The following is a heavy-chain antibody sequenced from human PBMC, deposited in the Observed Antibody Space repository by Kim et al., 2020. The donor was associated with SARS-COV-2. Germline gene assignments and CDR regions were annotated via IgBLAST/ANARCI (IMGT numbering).Heavy chain of an antibody. J-gene: IGHJ6*02. D-gene: IGHD3-16*01. Sequence: GGSLRLSCAASGFTFSGSAMHWVRQASGKGLEWVGRIRSKANSYATAYAASVKGRFTISRDDSKNTAYLQMNSLKTEDTAVYYCTRPSYDYVWGSPNGGDYYYYGMDVWGQGTTVTVSS. CDR2: IRSKANSYAT. V-gene: IGHV3-73*01. CDR1: GFTFSGSA. CDR3: TRPSYDYVWGSPNGGDYYYYGMDV.